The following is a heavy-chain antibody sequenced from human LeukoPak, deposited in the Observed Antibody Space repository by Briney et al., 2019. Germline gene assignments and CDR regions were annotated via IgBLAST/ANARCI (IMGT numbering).Heavy chain of an antibody. D-gene: IGHD2-21*02. CDR2: IHTSGST. V-gene: IGHV4-4*09. CDR3: AIHVKVAGDALYRWFDP. Sequence: SETLSLTCTVSGGSISDFYWNWIRQFPGKGLQWIAYIHTSGSTNYNPSLKSRLTVSLDTSKNQFSLELSSVTAADTAVYYCAIHVKVAGDALYRWFDPWGQGSLVTVSS. J-gene: IGHJ5*02. CDR1: GGSISDFY.